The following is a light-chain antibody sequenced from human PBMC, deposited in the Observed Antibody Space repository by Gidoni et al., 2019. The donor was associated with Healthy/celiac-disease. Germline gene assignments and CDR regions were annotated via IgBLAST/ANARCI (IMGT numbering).Light chain of an antibody. CDR2: KDS. V-gene: IGLV3-25*03. CDR3: QSADSSGTYVV. J-gene: IGLJ2*01. Sequence: SCELTQPPSVSMSPGQTARITCSGDALPKQYAYWYQQKPGQAPVLVIYKDSERPSGIPERFSGSSSGTTVTLTISGVQAEDEADYYCQSADSSGTYVVFGGGTKLTVL. CDR1: ALPKQY.